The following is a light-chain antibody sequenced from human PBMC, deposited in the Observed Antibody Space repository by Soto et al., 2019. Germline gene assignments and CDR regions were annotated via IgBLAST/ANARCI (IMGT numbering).Light chain of an antibody. Sequence: DIQMTQSPSSLSASVGDRVTISCRASQTINTYVNWYLQKPGKAPKLLIYAASSLHSGVPSRFSGSGSGTYFTLTISSLQPEDFATYYYQQSFSTPRTFGQGTKVEIK. J-gene: IGKJ1*01. CDR1: QTINTY. CDR2: AAS. CDR3: QQSFSTPRT. V-gene: IGKV1-39*01.